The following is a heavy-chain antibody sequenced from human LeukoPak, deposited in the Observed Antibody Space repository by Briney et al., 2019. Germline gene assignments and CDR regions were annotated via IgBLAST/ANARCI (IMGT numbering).Heavy chain of an antibody. CDR2: ISGSGGST. V-gene: IGHV3-23*01. CDR1: GFTFSSYA. D-gene: IGHD3-22*01. CDR3: ASQGHYYDSSGYWGENAFDI. J-gene: IGHJ3*02. Sequence: PGGSLRLSCAASGFTFSSYAISWVRQAPGKGLEWVSAISGSGGSTYYADSVKGRFTISRDNSKNTLDLKMNSLRAEDTAVYYCASQGHYYDSSGYWGENAFDIWGQGTMVTVSS.